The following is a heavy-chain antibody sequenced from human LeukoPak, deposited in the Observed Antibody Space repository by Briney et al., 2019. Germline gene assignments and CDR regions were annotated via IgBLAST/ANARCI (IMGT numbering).Heavy chain of an antibody. CDR1: GFTFSSYW. Sequence: GWSLRLSCAASGFTFSSYWMHWVRQAPGKGLVWVSRIDSDWSSTSYADSVKGRFTISRDNAKNTEYLQMNSLRAEDTAVYYCARVRSSGWSYFDYWGQGTLVTVSS. J-gene: IGHJ4*02. CDR3: ARVRSSGWSYFDY. CDR2: IDSDWSST. V-gene: IGHV3-74*01. D-gene: IGHD6-19*01.